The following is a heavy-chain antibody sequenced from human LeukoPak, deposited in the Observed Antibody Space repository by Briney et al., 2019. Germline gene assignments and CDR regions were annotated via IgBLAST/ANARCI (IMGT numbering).Heavy chain of an antibody. CDR3: AAFDSGYSYISPYYYYGMDV. V-gene: IGHV3-66*01. Sequence: GGSLRLSCAAYGFTVSSNYMSWVRQAPGKGLEWVSVIYSGGSTYYADSVKGRFTISRDNSKNTLYLQMNSLRAEDTAVYYCAAFDSGYSYISPYYYYGMDVWGQGTTVTVSS. D-gene: IGHD5-18*01. CDR1: GFTVSSNY. J-gene: IGHJ6*02. CDR2: IYSGGST.